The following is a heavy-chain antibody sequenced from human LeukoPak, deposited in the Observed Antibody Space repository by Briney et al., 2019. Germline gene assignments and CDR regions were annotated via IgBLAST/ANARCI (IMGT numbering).Heavy chain of an antibody. Sequence: PSETLSLTCAVYGGSFSGYYWSWIRQPPGKGLEWIGEINHSGSTNYNPSLKSRVTISVDTSKNQFSLKLSSVTAADTAVYYCAGGGYSYGRNSYFDYWGQGTLVTASS. CDR2: INHSGST. V-gene: IGHV4-34*01. D-gene: IGHD5-18*01. J-gene: IGHJ4*02. CDR1: GGSFSGYY. CDR3: AGGGYSYGRNSYFDY.